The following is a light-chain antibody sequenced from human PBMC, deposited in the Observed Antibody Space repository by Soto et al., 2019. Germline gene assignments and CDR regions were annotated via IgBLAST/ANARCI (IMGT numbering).Light chain of an antibody. CDR1: QSVSDT. Sequence: EVVVTQSPATLSVSPGERATLSCRASQSVSDTLAWYQQKPGQAPRLLIYGASTRAPGFPARFSGSGSGTDFTLTISSLQSEDFAVYYCQQYNNWPWTFGQGTKVDIK. V-gene: IGKV3-15*01. CDR3: QQYNNWPWT. CDR2: GAS. J-gene: IGKJ1*01.